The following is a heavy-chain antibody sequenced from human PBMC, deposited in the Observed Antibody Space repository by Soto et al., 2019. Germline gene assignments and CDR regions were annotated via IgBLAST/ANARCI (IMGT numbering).Heavy chain of an antibody. D-gene: IGHD3-3*01. CDR1: VFTFSSNY. CDR3: ARESRPRDYYDFWSGSGHYFDY. Sequence: PGGSLRLSCAASVFTFSSNYMSWVRQAPGKGLEWVSVIYSGGSAYYADSVKGRFTISRDNSKNTLYLQMNSLRAEDTAVYYCARESRPRDYYDFWSGSGHYFDYWGQGTLVTVSS. CDR2: IYSGGSA. V-gene: IGHV3-53*01. J-gene: IGHJ4*02.